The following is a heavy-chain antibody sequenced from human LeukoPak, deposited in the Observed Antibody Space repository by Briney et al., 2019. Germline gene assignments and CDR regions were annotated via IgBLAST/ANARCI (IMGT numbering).Heavy chain of an antibody. CDR1: GFTFSSFG. CDR3: AKDVVVTAIHLAYFQH. Sequence: PGGSLRLSCAASGFTFSSFGMHWVRQAPGKGLEWVAVIWYDASNKYYADSVKGRFTISRDNSKNTLYLQMNSLRAEDTAVYFCAKDVVVTAIHLAYFQHWGQGTLVTVSS. CDR2: IWYDASNK. D-gene: IGHD2-21*02. V-gene: IGHV3-33*06. J-gene: IGHJ1*01.